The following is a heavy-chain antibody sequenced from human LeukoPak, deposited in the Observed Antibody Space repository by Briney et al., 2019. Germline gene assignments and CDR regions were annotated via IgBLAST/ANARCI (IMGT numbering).Heavy chain of an antibody. J-gene: IGHJ5*02. CDR1: GGSISSSSYY. CDR3: ARHQCSGGRGKSVDWFDP. V-gene: IGHV4-39*01. CDR2: IYYSGTT. Sequence: SETLSLTCTVSGGSISSSSYYWGWIRQPPGKGLEWIGSIYYSGTTYYNPSLKSRVTVSVDTSNNQFSLKLHSVSAADTAIYYCARHQCSGGRGKSVDWFDPWGQGMLVTVSS. D-gene: IGHD2-15*01.